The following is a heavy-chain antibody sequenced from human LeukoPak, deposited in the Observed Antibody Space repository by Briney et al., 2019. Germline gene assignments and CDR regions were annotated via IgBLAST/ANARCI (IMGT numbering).Heavy chain of an antibody. J-gene: IGHJ4*02. CDR3: ARRLGGLFDY. CDR1: GFTFSSYA. Sequence: GGSLRLSCAASGFTFSSYAMSWVRQAPGKGLEWVANIKEDGSEKYYVDSVKGRFTISRDNAKNSLYLQMNSLRAEDTAVYYCARRLGGLFDYWGQGTLVTVSS. CDR2: IKEDGSEK. D-gene: IGHD3-10*01. V-gene: IGHV3-7*01.